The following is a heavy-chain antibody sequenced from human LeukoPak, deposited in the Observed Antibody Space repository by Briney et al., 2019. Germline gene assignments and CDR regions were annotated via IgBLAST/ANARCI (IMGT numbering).Heavy chain of an antibody. D-gene: IGHD1-26*01. J-gene: IGHJ4*02. CDR3: ARQDSRVGAYTGPYYFDY. Sequence: SETLSLTCNVSGASIRSGRNYWGWIRQSPGKGLEWIGSIYYSGSSSYNPSLQSRVTMSMDTSNNQISLKLTSVTAADTAVYYCARQDSRVGAYTGPYYFDYWGQGTLVTVSS. CDR1: GASIRSGRNY. CDR2: IYYSGSS. V-gene: IGHV4-39*07.